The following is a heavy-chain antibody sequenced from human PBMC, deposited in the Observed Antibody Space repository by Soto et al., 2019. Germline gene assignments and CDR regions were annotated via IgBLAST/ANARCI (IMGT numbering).Heavy chain of an antibody. CDR1: GFTFSSYA. D-gene: IGHD2-21*02. J-gene: IGHJ4*02. Sequence: EVQLLESGGGLVQPGGSVRLSCAASGFTFSSYAMSWVRQAPGKGLEWVSAISGSGGSTYYADSVKGRFTISRDNSKNTLYLQMNSLRAEDTAVYYCAKAEYGGNSGLGAAFWGQGTLVTVSS. V-gene: IGHV3-23*01. CDR3: AKAEYGGNSGLGAAF. CDR2: ISGSGGST.